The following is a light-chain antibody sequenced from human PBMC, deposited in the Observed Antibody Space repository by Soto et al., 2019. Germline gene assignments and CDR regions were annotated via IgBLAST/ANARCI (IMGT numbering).Light chain of an antibody. J-gene: IGKJ1*01. CDR2: GAS. V-gene: IGKV3-15*01. Sequence: ELVMTQSPATLSVSPGERATLSCRASQSVSSNLAWYQQKPGQAPRLLIYGASTRATGIPARFSGSGSGTEFPITISSLQSENFAVYYCQQYNKWTWTFSQGTKVEIK. CDR1: QSVSSN. CDR3: QQYNKWTWT.